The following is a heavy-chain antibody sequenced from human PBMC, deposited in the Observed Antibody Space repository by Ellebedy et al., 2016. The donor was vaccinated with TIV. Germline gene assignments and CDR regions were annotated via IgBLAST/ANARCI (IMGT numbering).Heavy chain of an antibody. V-gene: IGHV3-48*02. CDR1: GFSLGYHG. Sequence: PGGSLRLSCVGYGFSLGYHGMNWVRQAPGKGLEWVSSIGSSGSNIHYGDSVKGRFTISRDNVKNAVYLQMSSLRDDDTAVYYCTREHGYYGSSGVGWGQGTLVTVSS. CDR2: IGSSGSNI. CDR3: TREHGYYGSSGVG. D-gene: IGHD3-22*01. J-gene: IGHJ4*02.